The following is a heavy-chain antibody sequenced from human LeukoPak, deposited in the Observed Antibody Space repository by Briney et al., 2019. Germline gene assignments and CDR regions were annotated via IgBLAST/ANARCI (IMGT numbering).Heavy chain of an antibody. J-gene: IGHJ4*02. Sequence: PGGSLRLSCTVSGFIFSNSGMHWVRRAPGKGLEWVAVVWFDGSKRYYADSVKGRFTISRDNSKNTLYLQMNSLRAEDTAVYYCARDGIVGATPLYWGQGTLVTVSS. CDR1: GFIFSNSG. CDR3: ARDGIVGATPLY. CDR2: VWFDGSKR. D-gene: IGHD1-26*01. V-gene: IGHV3-30*19.